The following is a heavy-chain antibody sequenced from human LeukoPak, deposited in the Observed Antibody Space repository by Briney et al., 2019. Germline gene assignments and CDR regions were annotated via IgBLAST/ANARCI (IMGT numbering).Heavy chain of an antibody. Sequence: PGGSLRLSCAASGFMFSDYGMHWVRQAPGKGLEWVAAIWYDGSNIFYADSVKGRFTISRDNSKNALYLQMNSLRAEDTAVYYCAREGIIAAAGTPFFDYWGQGTLVTVSS. J-gene: IGHJ4*02. V-gene: IGHV3-33*01. D-gene: IGHD6-13*01. CDR2: IWYDGSNI. CDR3: AREGIIAAAGTPFFDY. CDR1: GFMFSDYG.